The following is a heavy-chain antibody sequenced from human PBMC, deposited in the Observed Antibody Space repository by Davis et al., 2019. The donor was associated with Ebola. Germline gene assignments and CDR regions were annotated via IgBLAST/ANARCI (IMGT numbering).Heavy chain of an antibody. Sequence: GESLKISCAASGFTFSKYWMYWVRQAPGKGLEWVSRISGDGMKTDYASSVKGRFTISRDNANNRVYLQMKSLRVEDGAMYYCARSVYSSSWRPDYWGQGTLVTVSS. V-gene: IGHV3-74*01. CDR1: GFTFSKYW. D-gene: IGHD6-13*01. J-gene: IGHJ4*02. CDR2: ISGDGMKT. CDR3: ARSVYSSSWRPDY.